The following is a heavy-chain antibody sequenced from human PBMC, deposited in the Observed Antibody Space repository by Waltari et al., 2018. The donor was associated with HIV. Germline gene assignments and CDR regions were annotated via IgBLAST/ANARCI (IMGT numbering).Heavy chain of an antibody. V-gene: IGHV3-49*04. Sequence: EVRLVESGGDLVQPGRSLRLSCITSGFIFGDYAMNWVRQSPEKGLQWVGFIRSKDYGVTAEYAASVRGRFTISRDDSKSIAYLQLNSLKIEDTAVYYCTAIGSGYSYGHLFDYWGQGTVVTVSS. J-gene: IGHJ4*02. CDR3: TAIGSGYSYGHLFDY. CDR2: IRSKDYGVTA. D-gene: IGHD5-18*01. CDR1: GFIFGDYA.